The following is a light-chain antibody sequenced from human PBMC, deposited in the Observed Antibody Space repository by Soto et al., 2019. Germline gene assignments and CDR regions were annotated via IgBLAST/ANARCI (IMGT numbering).Light chain of an antibody. CDR2: GNN. Sequence: QSVLTQPPSVSRAPGQRVTISCTGSSSNIGAGYAVHWYQQLPGTAPKLFIYGNNDRPSGVPDRFSGSKSGTSASLTITGLQAEDEADYYCQTYDSSLSGYVVFGGGTKLTVL. V-gene: IGLV1-40*01. CDR3: QTYDSSLSGYVV. J-gene: IGLJ2*01. CDR1: SSNIGAGYA.